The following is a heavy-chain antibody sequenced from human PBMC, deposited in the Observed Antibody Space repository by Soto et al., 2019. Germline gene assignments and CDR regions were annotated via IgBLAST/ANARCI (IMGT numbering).Heavy chain of an antibody. Sequence: SVKVSCKASGGTFSSYAISWVRQAPGQGLEWMGGIIPIFGTANYAQKFQGRVTITADKSTSTAYMELSSLRSEDTAVYYCARDPPMVRGVIIAQKKHGMDVWGLGTTVTVSS. CDR1: GGTFSSYA. V-gene: IGHV1-69*06. CDR2: IIPIFGTA. D-gene: IGHD3-10*01. CDR3: ARDPPMVRGVIIAQKKHGMDV. J-gene: IGHJ6*02.